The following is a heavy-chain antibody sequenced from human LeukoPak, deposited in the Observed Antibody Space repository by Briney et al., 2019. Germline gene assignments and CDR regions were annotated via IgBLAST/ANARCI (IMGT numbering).Heavy chain of an antibody. CDR2: LNGDNT. D-gene: IGHD6-19*01. Sequence: GGSLRLSCAASGFTFSNFAMSWIRRAPGKGLEWVSALNGDNTYYADSVKGRFTVSRDNSKNTLYLQMNSLTAEDTAVYYCVRGRGSYSSGWYYFDYWGQGTLVTVSS. J-gene: IGHJ4*02. V-gene: IGHV3-23*01. CDR1: GFTFSNFA. CDR3: VRGRGSYSSGWYYFDY.